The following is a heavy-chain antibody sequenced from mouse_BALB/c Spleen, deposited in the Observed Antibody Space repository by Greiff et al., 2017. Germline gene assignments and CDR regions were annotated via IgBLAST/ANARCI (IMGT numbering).Heavy chain of an antibody. V-gene: IGHV2-9*02. Sequence: VQLKESGPGLVAPSQSLSITCTVSGFSLTSYGVHWVRQPPGKGLEWLGVIWAGGSTNYNSALMSRLSISKDNSKSQVFLKMNSLQTDDTAMYYCATYGNYAMDYWGQGTSVTVSS. J-gene: IGHJ4*01. D-gene: IGHD2-1*01. CDR2: IWAGGST. CDR1: GFSLTSYG. CDR3: ATYGNYAMDY.